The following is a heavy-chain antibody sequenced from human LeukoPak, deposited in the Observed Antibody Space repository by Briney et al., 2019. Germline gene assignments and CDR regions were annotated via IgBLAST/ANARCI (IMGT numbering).Heavy chain of an antibody. CDR1: GYTFTSYY. D-gene: IGHD3-3*01. CDR2: INPSGGST. J-gene: IGHJ4*02. CDR3: ARDYYDFWSGHPNYFDY. V-gene: IGHV1-46*01. Sequence: ASVKVSCKASGYTFTSYYMHWVRQAPGQGLEWMGIINPSGGSTSYAQKFQGRVTITADKSTSTAYMELSSLRSEDTAVYYCARDYYDFWSGHPNYFDYWGQGTLVTVSS.